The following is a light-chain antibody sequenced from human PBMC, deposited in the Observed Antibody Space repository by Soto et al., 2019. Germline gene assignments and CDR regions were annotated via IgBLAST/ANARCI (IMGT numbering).Light chain of an antibody. CDR2: NNN. J-gene: IGLJ2*01. Sequence: QSVLTQPPSVSGAPGQRVTISCTGTRSNIGAGFVVHWYQQLPGTPPKLLIYNNNIRPSGVPDRFSGSTSGTSASLPSTGLPDEDEADYYCQSYDGLLSGPVVFGGGTKLTVL. V-gene: IGLV1-40*01. CDR1: RSNIGAGFV. CDR3: QSYDGLLSGPVV.